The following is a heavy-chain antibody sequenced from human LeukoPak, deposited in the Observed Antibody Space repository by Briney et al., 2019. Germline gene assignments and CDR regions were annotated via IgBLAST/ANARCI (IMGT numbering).Heavy chain of an antibody. CDR2: IYTSGST. Sequence: SETLSLTCTVSGSSISSYYWSWIRQPAGKGLEWIGRIYTSGSTNYNPSLKSRVTMSVDTSKNQFSLKLSSVTAADTAVYYCAREPVYDFWSGNNWFDPWGQGTLVTVSS. CDR1: GSSISSYY. V-gene: IGHV4-4*07. CDR3: AREPVYDFWSGNNWFDP. D-gene: IGHD3-3*01. J-gene: IGHJ5*02.